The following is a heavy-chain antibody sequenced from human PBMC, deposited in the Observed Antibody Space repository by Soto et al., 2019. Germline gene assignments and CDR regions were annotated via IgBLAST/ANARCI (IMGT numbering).Heavy chain of an antibody. D-gene: IGHD6-13*01. V-gene: IGHV3-30-3*01. CDR1: GFTFSSYA. CDR3: ARDRIYSSSWHDY. Sequence: QVQLVESGGGVVQPGRSLRLSCAASGFTFSSYAMHWVRQAPGKGLEWVAVISYDGSNKYYADSVKGRFTISRDNSKNTLYLQMNSLRDEDTAVYYCARDRIYSSSWHDYWGQGTLVTVSS. CDR2: ISYDGSNK. J-gene: IGHJ4*02.